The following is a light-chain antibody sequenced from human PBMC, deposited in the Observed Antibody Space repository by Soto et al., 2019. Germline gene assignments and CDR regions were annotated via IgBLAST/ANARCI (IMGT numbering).Light chain of an antibody. V-gene: IGKV1-39*01. CDR1: QSISSY. CDR3: LQNYNYPRT. Sequence: DIQMTQSPSSLSASVGDRVTITFRASQSISSYLNWYRQKPGKAPKVLIYAASSLQSGVPSRFSGNGSDTDFILTISSLQPEDFATYYCLQNYNYPRTFGQGTRLEIK. J-gene: IGKJ5*01. CDR2: AAS.